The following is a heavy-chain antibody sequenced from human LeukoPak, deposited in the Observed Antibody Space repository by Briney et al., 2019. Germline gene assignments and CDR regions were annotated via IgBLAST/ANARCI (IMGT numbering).Heavy chain of an antibody. CDR3: ARVSTSCYIGCSFDN. CDR1: GFTFSSYA. J-gene: IGHJ4*02. CDR2: IVASGDYT. D-gene: IGHD2-2*02. V-gene: IGHV3-23*01. Sequence: GGSLRLSCAASGFTFSSYAMSWVRQAPGKGLEWVSTIVASGDYTYDADSVKGRFTISRDNSRNTLYLQMSSLRAEDTAIYYCARVSTSCYIGCSFDNWGQGTLVTVSS.